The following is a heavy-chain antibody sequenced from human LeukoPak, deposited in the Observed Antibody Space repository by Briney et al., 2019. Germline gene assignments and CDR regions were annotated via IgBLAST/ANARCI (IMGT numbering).Heavy chain of an antibody. Sequence: GGSLRLSCAASGFAFDDYGMSWVRQAPGKGLEWVSGINWNGGSIGYADSVKGRFTISRDNAKNSLYLQINRLRAEDTALYYCARADKDGYGFFGFDYWGQGTLVTVSS. V-gene: IGHV3-20*04. CDR1: GFAFDDYG. CDR2: INWNGGSI. D-gene: IGHD5-18*01. CDR3: ARADKDGYGFFGFDY. J-gene: IGHJ4*02.